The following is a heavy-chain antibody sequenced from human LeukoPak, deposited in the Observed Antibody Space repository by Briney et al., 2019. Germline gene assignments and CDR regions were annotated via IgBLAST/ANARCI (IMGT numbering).Heavy chain of an antibody. CDR2: INHSGST. J-gene: IGHJ4*02. CDR3: ASSTIFGVVIITPFDY. CDR1: GGSFSGYY. Sequence: SETLSLTCAVYGGSFSGYYWSWIRQPPGKGLEWIGEINHSGSTNYNPSLKSRVTISVDTSKNQFSLKLGSVTAADTAVYYCASSTIFGVVIITPFDYWGQGTLVTVSS. D-gene: IGHD3-3*01. V-gene: IGHV4-34*01.